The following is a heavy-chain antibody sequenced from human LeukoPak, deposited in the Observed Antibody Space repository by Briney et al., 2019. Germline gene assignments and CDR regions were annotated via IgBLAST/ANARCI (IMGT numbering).Heavy chain of an antibody. J-gene: IGHJ4*02. CDR2: ISSSSSTI. CDR1: GFTFSSHS. Sequence: GGSLRLSCAASGFTFSSHSMNWVRQAPGKGLEWVSYISSSSSTIYYADSVKGRFTISRDNSKNTLYLQMNSLRAEDTAVYYCARARAGAGTFFFDYWGQGTLVTVSS. D-gene: IGHD6-13*01. V-gene: IGHV3-48*01. CDR3: ARARAGAGTFFFDY.